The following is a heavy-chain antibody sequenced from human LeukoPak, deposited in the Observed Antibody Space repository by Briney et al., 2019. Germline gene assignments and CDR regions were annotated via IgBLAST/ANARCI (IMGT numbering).Heavy chain of an antibody. CDR3: ARGGPDPQNSDYWDY. CDR2: IHYTGRT. D-gene: IGHD3-22*01. V-gene: IGHV4-59*13. Sequence: PSETLSLTCTISRGSISTYYWSWIRQTPGTTLEWIGNIHYTGRTRYNPSLESRVTMSLDTPKNEFSLRLTSMTAADSAVYYCARGGPDPQNSDYWDYWGQGILVTVSS. CDR1: RGSISTYY. J-gene: IGHJ4*02.